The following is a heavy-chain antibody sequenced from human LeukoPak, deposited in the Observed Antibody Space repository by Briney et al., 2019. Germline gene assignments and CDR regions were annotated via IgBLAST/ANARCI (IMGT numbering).Heavy chain of an antibody. J-gene: IGHJ3*02. D-gene: IGHD5-12*01. CDR2: INPNSGGT. CDR3: ARGSGYDFRAFDI. V-gene: IGHV1-2*02. Sequence: APVKVSCKASGYTFIGYYLHWLRQAPGQGPEWMGWINPNSGGTNYSEKFQGRVTMTRDTSISTAYMELSRLRSDDTAVYYCARGSGYDFRAFDIWGQGTMVTDSS. CDR1: GYTFIGYY.